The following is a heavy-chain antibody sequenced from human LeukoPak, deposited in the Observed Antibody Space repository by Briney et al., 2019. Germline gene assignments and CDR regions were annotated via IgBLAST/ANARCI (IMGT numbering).Heavy chain of an antibody. V-gene: IGHV3-21*01. Sequence: GGSLRLSCAASGFTFSSYTMNWVRQAPGMGLELVSSISIGTTSMYYADSVKGRFTISRDNTKNSLYLQMNSLRVEDTAVYYCARERFHGSGAPKFDYWGQGTLVTVSS. CDR3: ARERFHGSGAPKFDY. CDR1: GFTFSSYT. J-gene: IGHJ4*02. CDR2: ISIGTTSM. D-gene: IGHD3-10*01.